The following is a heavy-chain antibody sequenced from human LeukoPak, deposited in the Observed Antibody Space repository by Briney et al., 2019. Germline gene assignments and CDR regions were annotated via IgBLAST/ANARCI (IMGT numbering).Heavy chain of an antibody. V-gene: IGHV3-7*03. CDR3: LRDPLFAAAGAGF. Sequence: GGSLRLSCTASGFTFSNFWMGWVRQAPGKGLEWVANIKQDETEKFYLGSVKGRFTISRDNSKNTLYLQMNNVRAEDTAVYYCLRDPLFAAAGAGFWGQGTLVTVSS. D-gene: IGHD6-13*01. J-gene: IGHJ4*02. CDR1: GFTFSNFW. CDR2: IKQDETEK.